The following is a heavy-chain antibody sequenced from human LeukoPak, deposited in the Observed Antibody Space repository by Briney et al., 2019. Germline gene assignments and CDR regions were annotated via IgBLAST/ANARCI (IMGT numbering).Heavy chain of an antibody. CDR1: RYTFTGYY. CDR2: INPNSGGT. D-gene: IGHD6-13*01. Sequence: GASVKVSCKASRYTFTGYYMHWVPQAPGQGLEWMGWINPNSGGTNYAQKFQGRVTMTRDTSISTAYMELSRLRSDDTAVYYCARGVAAAGTPHWGQGTLVAVSS. J-gene: IGHJ4*02. V-gene: IGHV1-2*02. CDR3: ARGVAAAGTPH.